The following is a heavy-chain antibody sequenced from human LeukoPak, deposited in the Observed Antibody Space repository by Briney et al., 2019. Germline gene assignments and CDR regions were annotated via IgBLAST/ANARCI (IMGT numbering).Heavy chain of an antibody. Sequence: SETLSLTCTVSGGSISSSSYYWGWIRQPPGKGLEWIGSIYYSGSTYYNPSLKSRVTISVDTSKNQFSLKLSSVTAADTAVYYCARGAVQLWSPRGWFDPWGQGIQVTVSS. V-gene: IGHV4-39*07. D-gene: IGHD5-18*01. CDR1: GGSISSSSYY. CDR2: IYYSGST. CDR3: ARGAVQLWSPRGWFDP. J-gene: IGHJ5*02.